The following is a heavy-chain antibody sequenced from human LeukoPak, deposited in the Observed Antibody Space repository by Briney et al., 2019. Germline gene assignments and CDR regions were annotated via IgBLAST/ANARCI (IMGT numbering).Heavy chain of an antibody. D-gene: IGHD6-13*01. J-gene: IGHJ4*02. V-gene: IGHV4-31*03. CDR2: ISYSGST. CDR3: ARVGGLIYAAAVEY. CDR1: GGSISSGGYY. Sequence: SQTLSLTCTVSGGSISSGGYYWSWIRQHPGKGLEWIGYISYSGSTYYSPSLKSRLTISLDTSKNQFSLKLSSVTAADTAVYYCARVGGLIYAAAVEYWGQGILVTVSS.